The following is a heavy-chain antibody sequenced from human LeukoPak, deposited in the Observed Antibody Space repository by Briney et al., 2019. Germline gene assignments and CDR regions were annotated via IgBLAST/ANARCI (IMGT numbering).Heavy chain of an antibody. D-gene: IGHD2-15*01. V-gene: IGHV1-46*01. CDR2: INPSGGST. J-gene: IGHJ4*02. CDR1: GYTFTTYF. CDR3: AREGSEGGGYYFDY. Sequence: GASVKVSCKASGYTFTTYFMHWVRQAPGQGLEWMGIINPSGGSTSYAQRFQGRVTMTRDMSTSTVYMQLSSLRSEDTAVYYCAREGSEGGGYYFDYWGQGTLVTVSS.